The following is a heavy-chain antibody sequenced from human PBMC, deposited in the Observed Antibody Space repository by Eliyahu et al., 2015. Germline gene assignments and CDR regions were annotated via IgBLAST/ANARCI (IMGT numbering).Heavy chain of an antibody. CDR2: GNPXSGKT. CDR1: GYXFTNYD. D-gene: IGHD2-21*02. CDR3: AGVTPYGSQLGYGMDI. J-gene: IGHJ6*02. Sequence: QLQLVQSGAEVKKPGASVKVSCKTSGYXFTNYDLNWXRPATGTGVEXVGGGNPXSGKTGYAQKFQGRLTMTVDASTSTAYMELRSLGXEDSAVYYCAGVTPYGSQLGYGMDIWGQGTTVTVAS. V-gene: IGHV1-8*01.